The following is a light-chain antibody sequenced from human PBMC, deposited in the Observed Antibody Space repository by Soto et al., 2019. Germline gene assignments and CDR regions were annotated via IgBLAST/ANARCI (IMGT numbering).Light chain of an antibody. CDR1: QNIRNY. V-gene: IGKV1-39*01. J-gene: IGKJ5*01. Sequence: DIQMTQSPSSLSASVGDRITITRRASQNIRNYLLWYQQKPGKAPKFLIYATSILRGGVPSRFSGSGSGTDFTLTISSLQPEDFATYYCQQNSSYPRTFGQGTRLEIK. CDR3: QQNSSYPRT. CDR2: ATS.